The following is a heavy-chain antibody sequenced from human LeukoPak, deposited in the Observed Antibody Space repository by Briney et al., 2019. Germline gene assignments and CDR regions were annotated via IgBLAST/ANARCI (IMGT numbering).Heavy chain of an antibody. V-gene: IGHV4-34*01. D-gene: IGHD3-10*01. Sequence: NSSETLSLTCAVYGGSFSDYYWSWIRQPPGKGLEWIGEINHSGSTNYNPSLKSRVIILIDTAKNHFSLNLSSVTAADTAVYYCARSDGYGLVGIWGQGTMVTVSS. CDR1: GGSFSDYY. CDR3: ARSDGYGLVGI. CDR2: INHSGST. J-gene: IGHJ3*02.